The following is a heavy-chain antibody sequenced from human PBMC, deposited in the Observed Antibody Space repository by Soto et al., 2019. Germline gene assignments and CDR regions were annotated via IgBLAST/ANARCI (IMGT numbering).Heavy chain of an antibody. CDR3: AKDAIANDGIWLMDS. D-gene: IGHD3-16*01. J-gene: IGHJ5*02. CDR1: GFMFSDYA. V-gene: IGHV3-23*01. Sequence: WWSLRLSCAASGFMFSDYAMTWSRQAPGKELEWVSGLLRPGRSTYYADSVKGRFTISGDTSANTVYLQMDSLRAEDTAVYYCAKDAIANDGIWLMDSWGQGTVVTVSS. CDR2: LLRPGRST.